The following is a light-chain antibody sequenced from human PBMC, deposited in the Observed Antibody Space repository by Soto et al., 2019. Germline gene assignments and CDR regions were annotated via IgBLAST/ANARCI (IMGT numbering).Light chain of an antibody. J-gene: IGLJ1*01. CDR2: EVT. Sequence: QSVLTQPPSASGSPGQSVTISCTGTSSDVGDYNFVSWYQQHPGKAPKLVIYEVTKRPSGVPDRFSGSKSGDTASLTVSGLQPEDEAHYYCSSFTNTITRYAFGTGTKVTVL. CDR1: SSDVGDYNF. V-gene: IGLV2-8*01. CDR3: SSFTNTITRYA.